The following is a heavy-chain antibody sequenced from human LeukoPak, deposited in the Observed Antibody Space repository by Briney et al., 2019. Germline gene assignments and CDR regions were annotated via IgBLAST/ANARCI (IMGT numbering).Heavy chain of an antibody. CDR1: GGSFSGYY. D-gene: IGHD3-10*01. CDR2: INHSGST. Sequence: PSETLSLTCAVYGGSFSGYYWSWIRQPPGEGLEWIGEINHSGSTNYNPSLKSRVTISVNTSKNQFSLKLSSVTAADTAVYYCARLTVLLWFGELSGWFDPWGQGTLVTVSS. V-gene: IGHV4-34*01. J-gene: IGHJ5*02. CDR3: ARLTVLLWFGELSGWFDP.